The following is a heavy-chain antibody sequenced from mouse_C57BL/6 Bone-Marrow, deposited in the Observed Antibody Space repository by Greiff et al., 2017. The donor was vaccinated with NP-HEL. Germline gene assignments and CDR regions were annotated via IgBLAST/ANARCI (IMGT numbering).Heavy chain of an antibody. CDR3: ARSDYGSSYGWYFDV. V-gene: IGHV1-53*01. J-gene: IGHJ1*03. D-gene: IGHD1-1*01. Sequence: VQLQQPGTELVKPGASVKLSCKASGYTFTSYWMPWVKQRPGQGLEWIGNINPSNGGTNYNEKLKSKATLTVDKSSSTAYMQLSSLTSDVSAVYYCARSDYGSSYGWYFDVWGTGTTVTVSS. CDR2: INPSNGGT. CDR1: GYTFTSYW.